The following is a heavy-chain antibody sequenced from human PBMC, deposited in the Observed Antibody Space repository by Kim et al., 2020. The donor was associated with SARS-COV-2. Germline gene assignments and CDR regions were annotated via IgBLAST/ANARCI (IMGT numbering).Heavy chain of an antibody. J-gene: IGHJ6*02. CDR3: ARGHGYSSSWYRGYYYYYGMDV. V-gene: IGHV3-7*01. CDR2: IKQDGSEK. CDR1: GFTFSSYW. Sequence: GGSLRLSCAASGFTFSSYWMSWVRQAPGKGLEWVANIKQDGSEKYYVDSVKGRFTISRDNAKNSLYLQMNSLRAEDTAVYYCARGHGYSSSWYRGYYYYYGMDVWGQGTTVTVSS. D-gene: IGHD6-13*01.